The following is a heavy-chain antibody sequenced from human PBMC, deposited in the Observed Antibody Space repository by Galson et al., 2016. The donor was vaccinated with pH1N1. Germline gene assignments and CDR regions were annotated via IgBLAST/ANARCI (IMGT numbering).Heavy chain of an antibody. CDR3: ARGNPVPD. V-gene: IGHV3-48*03. J-gene: IGHJ4*02. D-gene: IGHD6-6*01. CDR2: INGSSGTIR. Sequence: LSCAASGFTFNSYEMNWFRQAPGKGLEWVSYINGSSGTIRNYADAVKGRFTISRDNAKNSLFLQMNSLRVEDTAIYYCARGNPVPDWGRGTLVTVSS. CDR1: GFTFNSYE.